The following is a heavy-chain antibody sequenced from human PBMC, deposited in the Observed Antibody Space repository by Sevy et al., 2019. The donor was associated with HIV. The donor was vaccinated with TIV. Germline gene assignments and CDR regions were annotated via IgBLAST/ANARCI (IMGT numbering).Heavy chain of an antibody. V-gene: IGHV3-7*01. J-gene: IGHJ5*01. D-gene: IGHD1-26*01. CDR1: GFTFDTYW. Sequence: GGSLRLSCAASGFTFDTYWMGWVRQAPERGLEWVASIDPRGNERDYLDSLKGRFTISRDNAKNSLYLQMHSLKAGDTALYYCVRVLWDVLVVPAATPSPWLDSWGQGTLVTVSS. CDR2: IDPRGNER. CDR3: VRVLWDVLVVPAATPSPWLDS.